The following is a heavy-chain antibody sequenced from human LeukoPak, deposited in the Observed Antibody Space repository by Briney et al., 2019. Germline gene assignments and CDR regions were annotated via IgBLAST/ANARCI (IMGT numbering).Heavy chain of an antibody. J-gene: IGHJ5*02. CDR3: ARGVFFWSGPTKGWFDP. CDR2: IYHSGST. V-gene: IGHV4-30-2*01. CDR1: GGSISSGGYS. D-gene: IGHD3-3*01. Sequence: SETLSLTCAVSGGSISSGGYSWSWIRQPPGKGLEWIGYIYHSGSTYYNPSLKSRVTISVDTSKNQFSLKLSSVTAADTAVYYCARGVFFWSGPTKGWFDPWGQGTLVTVSS.